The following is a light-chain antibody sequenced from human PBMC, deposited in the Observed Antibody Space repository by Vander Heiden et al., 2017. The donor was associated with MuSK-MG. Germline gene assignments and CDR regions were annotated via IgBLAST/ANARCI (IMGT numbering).Light chain of an antibody. CDR3: QQYGSSPRIT. CDR2: GAS. V-gene: IGKV3-20*01. J-gene: IGKJ5*01. Sequence: VLTPSPGTLSLSPGARATLSCRASQSVNSNYLAWYQQKPGQAPRLLIYGASSRATGIPDRFSGSGSGTDFTLTISRLEPEDFAVYFCQQYGSSPRITFGQGTRLEIK. CDR1: QSVNSNY.